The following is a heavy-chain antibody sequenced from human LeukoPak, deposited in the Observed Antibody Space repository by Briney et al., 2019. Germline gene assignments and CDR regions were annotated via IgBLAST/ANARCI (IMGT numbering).Heavy chain of an antibody. J-gene: IGHJ4*02. CDR3: ARRAGTVGFDY. Sequence: GGSLRLSCAASGFTSSSYSMNWVRQAPGKGLEWVSSISSSSSYIYYADSVKGRFTISRDNAKNSLYLQMNSLRAEDAAVYYCARRAGTVGFDYWGQGTLVTVSS. CDR2: ISSSSSYI. D-gene: IGHD6-13*01. V-gene: IGHV3-21*01. CDR1: GFTSSSYS.